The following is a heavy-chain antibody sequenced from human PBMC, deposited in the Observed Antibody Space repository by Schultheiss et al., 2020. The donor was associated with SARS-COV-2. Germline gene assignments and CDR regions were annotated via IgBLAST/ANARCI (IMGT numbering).Heavy chain of an antibody. CDR1: GFTFSDHY. D-gene: IGHD3-3*01. V-gene: IGHV3-30*18. Sequence: GGDQRLSCAASGFTFSDHYMDWVRQAPGKGLEWVAVISYDGSNKYYADSVKGRFTISRDNSKNTLYLQMNSLRAEDTAVYYCAKELAIFGAQNWFDPWGQGTLVTVSS. CDR3: AKELAIFGAQNWFDP. CDR2: ISYDGSNK. J-gene: IGHJ5*02.